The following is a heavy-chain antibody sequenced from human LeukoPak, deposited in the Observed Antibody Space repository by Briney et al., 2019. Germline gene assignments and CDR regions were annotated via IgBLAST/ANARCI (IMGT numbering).Heavy chain of an antibody. V-gene: IGHV4-59*01. CDR2: IYYSGST. CDR3: ARFRGYYVGQYYCHGMDV. J-gene: IGHJ6*02. D-gene: IGHD3-22*01. Sequence: SETLSLTCTVSGGSISSYYWSWIRQPPGKGLEWIGYIYYSGSTNYNPSLKSRVTISVDTSKNQFSLKLSSVTAADTAVYYCARFRGYYVGQYYCHGMDVWGQGTTVTVSS. CDR1: GGSISSYY.